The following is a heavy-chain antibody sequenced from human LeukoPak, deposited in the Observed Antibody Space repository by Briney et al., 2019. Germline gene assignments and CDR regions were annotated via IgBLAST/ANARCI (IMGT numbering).Heavy chain of an antibody. Sequence: GESLKISCKGSGHRFAAYWIAWVRQMPGKGLEWMGIIYPDDSDTRYSPSFQGQVTISADKSISAAYLQWSSLKASDTAVYYCARLAAASRGIYFDYWGQGTLVTVSS. D-gene: IGHD6-13*01. CDR2: IYPDDSDT. J-gene: IGHJ4*02. V-gene: IGHV5-51*01. CDR1: GHRFAAYW. CDR3: ARLAAASRGIYFDY.